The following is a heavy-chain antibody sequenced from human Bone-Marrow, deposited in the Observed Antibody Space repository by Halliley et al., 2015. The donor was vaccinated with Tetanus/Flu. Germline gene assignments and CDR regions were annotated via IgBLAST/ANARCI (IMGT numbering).Heavy chain of an antibody. Sequence: TLSLTCTVSGGFISGYFWSWIRQPPGKGLEWIGYIYYSGSTAYNPSLRSRVTISVDTSKNQFSLRLTSLTAADTAPYYCARHPSVPGLSEGFDYWGQGTLVTVSS. J-gene: IGHJ4*02. CDR3: ARHPSVPGLSEGFDY. CDR2: IYYSGST. D-gene: IGHD6-19*01. V-gene: IGHV4-59*08. CDR1: GGFISGYF.